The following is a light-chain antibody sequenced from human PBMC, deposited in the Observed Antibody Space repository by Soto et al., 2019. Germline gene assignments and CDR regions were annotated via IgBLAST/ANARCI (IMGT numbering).Light chain of an antibody. Sequence: AIPMTQSPSSLSASVGDRVTITCRASQGIRNDLGWYQQKPGKAPKLLIYAASTLQSGVPSRFGGSGSGTDFTLTISSLQPEDFATYYCLQDYTYPWTFGQGTKVEIK. V-gene: IGKV1-6*01. J-gene: IGKJ1*01. CDR3: LQDYTYPWT. CDR2: AAS. CDR1: QGIRND.